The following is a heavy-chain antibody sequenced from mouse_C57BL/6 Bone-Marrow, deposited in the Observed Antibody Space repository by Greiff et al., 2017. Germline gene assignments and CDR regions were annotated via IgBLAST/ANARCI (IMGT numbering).Heavy chain of an antibody. Sequence: VQLQQSGAELMKPGASVKLSCKATGYTFTGYWIEWVKQRPGHGLEWIGEILPGSGSTNYNEKFKGKATFTADTYSKPAYMQLRSLKTEKPANFYCARDSWYFDNKGHSATL. J-gene: IGHJ2*01. CDR3: ARDSWYFDN. CDR1: GYTFTGYW. V-gene: IGHV1-9*01. CDR2: ILPGSGST.